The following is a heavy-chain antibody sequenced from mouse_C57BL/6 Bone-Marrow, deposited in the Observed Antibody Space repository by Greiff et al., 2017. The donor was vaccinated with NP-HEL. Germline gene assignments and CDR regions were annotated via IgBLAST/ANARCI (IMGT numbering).Heavy chain of an antibody. J-gene: IGHJ4*01. Sequence: QVQLQQPGAELVKPGASVKMSCKASGYTFTSYWITWVKQRPGQGLEWIGDIYPGSGSTNYTEKFKSKATLTVDTSSSTAYMQLSSLTSEDSAVYYCARGRYYDYDDYAMDYWGQGTSVTVSS. V-gene: IGHV1-55*01. D-gene: IGHD2-4*01. CDR3: ARGRYYDYDDYAMDY. CDR2: IYPGSGST. CDR1: GYTFTSYW.